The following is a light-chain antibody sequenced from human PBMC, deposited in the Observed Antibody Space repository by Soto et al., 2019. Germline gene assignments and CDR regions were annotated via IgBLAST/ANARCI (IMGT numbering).Light chain of an antibody. CDR1: QGIHKY. J-gene: IGKJ5*01. Sequence: DIQMTQSPSAMSASVGDRVTITCRASQGIHKYLAWFQQKPGKVPKLLIYGASSLQSGVPSRFSGSGSGTEFTLTISSLQPEDFAPYYCLQHNFCPPTFGQGTRVE. CDR3: LQHNFCPPT. CDR2: GAS. V-gene: IGKV1-17*03.